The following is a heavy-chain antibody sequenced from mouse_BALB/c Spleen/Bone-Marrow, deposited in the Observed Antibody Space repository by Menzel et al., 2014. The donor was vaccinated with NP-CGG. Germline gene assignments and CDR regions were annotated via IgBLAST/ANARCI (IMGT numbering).Heavy chain of an antibody. CDR2: INSDGGST. V-gene: IGHV5-2*03. D-gene: IGHD1-1*01. Sequence: EVKVEESGGGLVQPGESLKLSCESNEYEFPSHDMSWVRKTPEKRLKLVAAINSDGGSTYYPDTMERRFIISRDNSKKTLYLQMSSLRSEDTAFYYCARHGDYYGSSLFAYWGQGTLVTVSA. CDR3: ARHGDYYGSSLFAY. CDR1: EYEFPSHD. J-gene: IGHJ3*01.